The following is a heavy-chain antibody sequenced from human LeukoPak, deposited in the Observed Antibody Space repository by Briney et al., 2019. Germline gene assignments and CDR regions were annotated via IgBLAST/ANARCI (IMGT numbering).Heavy chain of an antibody. D-gene: IGHD6-13*01. CDR1: GFTFSSYA. CDR3: ANDSRTLAAAGNYYGMDV. J-gene: IGHJ6*02. Sequence: GGSLRLSCAASGFTFSSYAMSWVRQAPGKGLEWVSAISGSGGSTYYADSVKGRFTISRDNSKNTLYLQMNSLRAEDTAVYYCANDSRTLAAAGNYYGMDVWGQGTTVTVSS. V-gene: IGHV3-23*01. CDR2: ISGSGGST.